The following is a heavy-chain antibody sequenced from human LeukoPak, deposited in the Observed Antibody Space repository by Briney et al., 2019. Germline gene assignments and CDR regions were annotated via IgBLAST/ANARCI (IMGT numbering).Heavy chain of an antibody. CDR1: GFTFSSYA. CDR2: ISYDGSDK. Sequence: GGSLRLSCAASGFTFSSYAMHWVRQAPGKGLEWVAVISYDGSDKYYADSVKGRFTISRDNSKNTLYLQRNSLRAEDTAVYYCARDLFRRRNGVVEGYFDYWGQGTLVTVSS. CDR3: ARDLFRRRNGVVEGYFDY. V-gene: IGHV3-30-3*01. D-gene: IGHD2-8*01. J-gene: IGHJ4*02.